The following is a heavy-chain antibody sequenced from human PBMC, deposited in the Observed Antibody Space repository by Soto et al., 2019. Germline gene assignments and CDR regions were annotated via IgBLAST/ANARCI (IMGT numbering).Heavy chain of an antibody. CDR3: ARATASNWFDP. CDR2: IWYDGSNK. V-gene: IGHV3-33*01. J-gene: IGHJ5*02. CDR1: GFTFSSYG. Sequence: QVQLVESGGGAVQPGRSLRLSCAASGFTFSSYGMHWVRQAPGKGLEWVAVIWYDGSNKYYADSVKGRFTISRDNSKNTLYLQMNSLRAEDTAVYYCARATASNWFDPWGQGTLVTVSS. D-gene: IGHD5-18*01.